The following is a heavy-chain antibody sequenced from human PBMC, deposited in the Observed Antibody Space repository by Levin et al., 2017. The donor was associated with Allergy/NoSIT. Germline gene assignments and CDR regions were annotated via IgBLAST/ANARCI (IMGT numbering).Heavy chain of an antibody. CDR1: GFTFGDYA. CDR2: IRSKAYGGTT. CDR3: TRGVSPTTVTTIWFDP. J-gene: IGHJ5*02. D-gene: IGHD4-17*01. Sequence: PGGSLRLSCTASGFTFGDYAMSWFRQAPGKGLEWVGFIRSKAYGGTTEYAASVKGRFTISRDDSKSIAYLQMNSLKTEDTAVYYCTRGVSPTTVTTIWFDPWGQGTLVTVSS. V-gene: IGHV3-49*03.